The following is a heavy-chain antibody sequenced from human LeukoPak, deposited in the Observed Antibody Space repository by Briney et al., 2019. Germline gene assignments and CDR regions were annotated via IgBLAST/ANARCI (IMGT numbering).Heavy chain of an antibody. J-gene: IGHJ4*02. CDR1: GFTFSNYW. D-gene: IGHD1-1*01. CDR3: ARASSYYDH. Sequence: QPGGSLRLSCAASGFTFSNYWMHWVRQAPGKGLVWVSRIETDGTTTTYADSVKGRFTISRDNAKNTVYLQMNSLRAEDTAVYYCARASSYYDHWGQGILVTVSS. V-gene: IGHV3-74*03. CDR2: IETDGTTT.